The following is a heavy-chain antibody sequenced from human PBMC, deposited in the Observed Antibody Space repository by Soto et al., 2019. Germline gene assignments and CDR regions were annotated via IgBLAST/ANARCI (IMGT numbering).Heavy chain of an antibody. CDR1: GGTFSSYA. CDR2: IIPIFGTA. Sequence: QVQLVQSGAEVKKPGSSVKVSCKASGGTFSSYAISWVRQAPGQGLEWMGGIIPIFGTANYAQKFQGRVTITADESTSKAYRELSSLRSEDTAVYYCASWKGRHYDSSGYYFGNWFDPWGQGTLVTVSS. J-gene: IGHJ5*02. CDR3: ASWKGRHYDSSGYYFGNWFDP. V-gene: IGHV1-69*01. D-gene: IGHD3-22*01.